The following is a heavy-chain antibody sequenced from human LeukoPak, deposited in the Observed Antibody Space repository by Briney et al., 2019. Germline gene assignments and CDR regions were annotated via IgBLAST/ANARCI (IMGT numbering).Heavy chain of an antibody. Sequence: ASVKVSCKASGYTFTSYYMHWVRQAPGQGLEWMGIINPSGGSTSYAQKFQGRVTMTRDTSISTAYLELSSLRSDDTAVYYCARDGESSGSDDFDFWGQETLVTVSS. CDR1: GYTFTSYY. D-gene: IGHD1-26*01. CDR3: ARDGESSGSDDFDF. J-gene: IGHJ4*02. CDR2: INPSGGST. V-gene: IGHV1-46*01.